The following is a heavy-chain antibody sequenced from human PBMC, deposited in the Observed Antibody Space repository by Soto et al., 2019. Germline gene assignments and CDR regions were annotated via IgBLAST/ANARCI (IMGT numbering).Heavy chain of an antibody. Sequence: PSETLSLTCTVSGGSISSGGYYWSWIRQHPGKGLEWIGYIYYSGSTYYNPSLKSRVTISVDTSKNQFSLKLSSVTAADTAVYYCARSDYIWGSYIGYFDYWGQGTLVTVSS. CDR3: ARSDYIWGSYIGYFDY. J-gene: IGHJ4*02. V-gene: IGHV4-31*03. D-gene: IGHD3-16*01. CDR1: GGSISSGGYY. CDR2: IYYSGST.